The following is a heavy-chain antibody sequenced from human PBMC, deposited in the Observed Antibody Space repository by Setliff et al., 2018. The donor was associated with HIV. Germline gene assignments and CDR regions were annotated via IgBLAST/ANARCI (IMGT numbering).Heavy chain of an antibody. CDR3: ARRRGQKATGWYYFVF. CDR1: GGPITSNTYF. Sequence: PSETLSLTCSVSGGPITSNTYFWDWIRQAPGKGLEWIGSIYHSGNTYYNPSLKSRVSISVDTSKRQFSLKLTSVTAGDSALYYCARRRGQKATGWYYFVFWGQGALVTVSS. J-gene: IGHJ4*02. V-gene: IGHV4-39*01. CDR2: IYHSGNT. D-gene: IGHD6-19*01.